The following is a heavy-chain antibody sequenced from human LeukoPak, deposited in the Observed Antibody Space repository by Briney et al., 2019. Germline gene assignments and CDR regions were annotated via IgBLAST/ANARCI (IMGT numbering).Heavy chain of an antibody. CDR3: VKVFGKSNFDY. D-gene: IGHD3-3*01. CDR1: GFTFSSYW. Sequence: GGSLRLSCAASGFTFSSYWMHWVRQSPGKGLVWVSRINSDGSSTSYADSVKGRVTISRDNAKNTLYLQMNSLRAEDTAVYYCVKVFGKSNFDYWGQGTLVTVSS. J-gene: IGHJ4*02. CDR2: INSDGSST. V-gene: IGHV3-74*01.